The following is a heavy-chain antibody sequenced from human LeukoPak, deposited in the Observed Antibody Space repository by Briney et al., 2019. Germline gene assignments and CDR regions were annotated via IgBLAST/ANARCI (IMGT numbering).Heavy chain of an antibody. D-gene: IGHD3-3*02. J-gene: IGHJ4*02. CDR3: AKDRSQQLAKFDY. V-gene: IGHV3-23*01. CDR1: GFTFSSYG. Sequence: GSLSLSCAASGFTFSSYGMSWVRQAPGKGLEWVSVISGSGGSTFYADSVKGRFTISGDNSKNTLYLQMNSLRAEDTAVYYCAKDRSQQLAKFDYWGQGTLVIVSS. CDR2: ISGSGGST.